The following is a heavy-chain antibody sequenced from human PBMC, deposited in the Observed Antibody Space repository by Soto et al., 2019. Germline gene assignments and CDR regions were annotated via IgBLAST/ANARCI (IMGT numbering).Heavy chain of an antibody. CDR2: IYYSGST. CDR3: ARSNSGYDLGYYYYYMDV. D-gene: IGHD5-12*01. V-gene: IGHV4-39*01. J-gene: IGHJ6*03. Sequence: QLQLQESGPGLVKPSETLSLTCTVSGGSISSSSYYWGWIRQPPGKGLEWIGSIYYSGSTYYNPSLQSRVTIAVDTSKNQFSLKLSSVTAADTAVYYCARSNSGYDLGYYYYYMDVWGKGTTVTVSS. CDR1: GGSISSSSYY.